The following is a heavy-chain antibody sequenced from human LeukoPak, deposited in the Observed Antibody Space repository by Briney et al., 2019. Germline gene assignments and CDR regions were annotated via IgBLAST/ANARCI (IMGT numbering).Heavy chain of an antibody. CDR1: GGSIYSGAYY. D-gene: IGHD5-12*01. V-gene: IGHV4-31*03. CDR2: IFYSGST. CDR3: ARDRRSGYDFDY. J-gene: IGHJ4*02. Sequence: SETLSLTCTVSGGSIYSGAYYWSWIRQHPGKGLEWIGYIFYSGSTYFNPSLKSRLTISVDTSRNQFSLKLSSVTAADTAIYYCARDRRSGYDFDYWGQGTLVTVSS.